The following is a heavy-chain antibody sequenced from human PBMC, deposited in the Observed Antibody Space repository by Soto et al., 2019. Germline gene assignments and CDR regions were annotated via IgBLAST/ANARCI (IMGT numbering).Heavy chain of an antibody. CDR3: ARRRVVVATDYGMDV. J-gene: IGHJ6*02. V-gene: IGHV4-59*08. CDR2: IYYSGST. CDR1: GGSISSYY. D-gene: IGHD2-15*01. Sequence: PSETLSLTCTVSGGSISSYYWSWIRQPPGKGLEWIGYIYYSGSTNYNPSLKSRVTISVDTSKNQFSLKLSSVTAADTAVYYCARRRVVVATDYGMDVWGQGTTVTVSS.